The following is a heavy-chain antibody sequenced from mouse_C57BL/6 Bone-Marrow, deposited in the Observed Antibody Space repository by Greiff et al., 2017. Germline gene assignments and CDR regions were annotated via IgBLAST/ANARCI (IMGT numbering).Heavy chain of an antibody. V-gene: IGHV1-52*01. CDR3: ARNYNRGFAY. Sequence: VQLQQPGAELVRPGSSVKLSCKASGYTFTSYWMHWVKQRPIQGLEWIGNIDPSDSEPHYNQKFKDKATLTVDKSSSTAYMQLSSLTSEDSAVYYCARNYNRGFAYWGQGTLVTVSA. CDR2: IDPSDSEP. CDR1: GYTFTSYW. J-gene: IGHJ3*01. D-gene: IGHD2-12*01.